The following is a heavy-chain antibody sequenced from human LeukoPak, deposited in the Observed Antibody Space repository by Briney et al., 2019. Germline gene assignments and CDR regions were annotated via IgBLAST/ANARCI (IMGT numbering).Heavy chain of an antibody. V-gene: IGHV1-2*02. CDR1: GYTFTGYY. CDR3: ARSYSSSWYYFDY. Sequence: GASVKVSCKASGYTFTGYYMHWVRQAPGQGLEWRGWINPNSGGTNYAQKFQGRVTMTRDTSISTAYMELSRLRSDDTAVYYCARSYSSSWYYFDYWGQGTLVTVSS. J-gene: IGHJ4*02. D-gene: IGHD6-13*01. CDR2: INPNSGGT.